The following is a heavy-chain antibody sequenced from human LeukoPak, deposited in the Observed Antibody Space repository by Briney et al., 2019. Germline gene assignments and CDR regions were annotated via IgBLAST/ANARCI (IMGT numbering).Heavy chain of an antibody. V-gene: IGHV3-21*05. CDR1: GVTFSIYW. J-gene: IGHJ4*02. CDR2: VSNTGSDI. CDR3: ARGKWLALDY. Sequence: GGSLRLSCAASGVTFSIYWMSWVRQVPGKGLEYVSYVSNTGSDIYYIDSVRGRFTISRDNTKNSLYLQMNSLRAEDTAVYYCARGKWLALDYWGQGTLVTVSS. D-gene: IGHD6-19*01.